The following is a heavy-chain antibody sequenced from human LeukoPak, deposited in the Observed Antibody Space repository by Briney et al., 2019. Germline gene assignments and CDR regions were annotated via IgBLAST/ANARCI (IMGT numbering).Heavy chain of an antibody. CDR2: ISGYNGNT. V-gene: IGHV1-18*01. Sequence: ASVKVSCKASGYSLKNYGISWVRQAPGQGLEWMGWISGYNGNTNYAQKLQGRVTMTTDTFTSTAYMELRSLRSDDTAIYYCARNVGSYYSPGAFDIWGQGTMVTVSS. CDR1: GYSLKNYG. J-gene: IGHJ3*02. CDR3: ARNVGSYYSPGAFDI. D-gene: IGHD1-26*01.